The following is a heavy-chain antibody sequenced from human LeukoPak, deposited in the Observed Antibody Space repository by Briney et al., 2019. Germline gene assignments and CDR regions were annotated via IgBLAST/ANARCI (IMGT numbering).Heavy chain of an antibody. D-gene: IGHD3-10*01. CDR1: GFTFSSYA. Sequence: GGSLRLSCAASGFTFSSYAMHWVRQAPGKGPEWVASIKEDGSIKYYVDSVKGRFTISRDNAKNSLYLQMTSLKTEDTAVYYCTTSNYKYDSGSRPVEFWGQGTQVMVSS. J-gene: IGHJ4*02. V-gene: IGHV3-7*03. CDR2: IKEDGSIK. CDR3: TTSNYKYDSGSRPVEF.